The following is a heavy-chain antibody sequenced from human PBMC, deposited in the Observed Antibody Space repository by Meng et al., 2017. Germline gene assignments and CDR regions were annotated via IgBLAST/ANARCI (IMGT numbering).Heavy chain of an antibody. CDR3: ARDSSSGWYHNY. CDR1: GFSVTTSY. J-gene: IGHJ4*02. V-gene: IGHV3-53*02. Sequence: ELQLAATGGGLIQPGGSLRLSCTASGFSVTTSYMSWVRQAPGKGLEWVSVIYSGGSTYYADSVKGRFSISRDNSKNTLYLQMNSLRAEDTAVYFCARDSSSGWYHNYWGQGTLVTVSS. D-gene: IGHD6-19*01. CDR2: IYSGGST.